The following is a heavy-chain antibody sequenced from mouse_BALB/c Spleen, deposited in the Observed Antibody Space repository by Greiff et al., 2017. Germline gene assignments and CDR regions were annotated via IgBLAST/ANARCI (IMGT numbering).Heavy chain of an antibody. Sequence: VKLVESGPGLVQPSQSLSITCTVSGFSLTSYGVHWVRQSPGKGLEWLGVIWSGGSTDYNAAFISRLSISKDNSKSQVFFKMNSLQANDTAIYYCARKIYYGYDEAMDYWGQGTSVTVSS. CDR3: ARKIYYGYDEAMDY. D-gene: IGHD2-2*01. CDR1: GFSLTSYG. CDR2: IWSGGST. V-gene: IGHV2-2*02. J-gene: IGHJ4*01.